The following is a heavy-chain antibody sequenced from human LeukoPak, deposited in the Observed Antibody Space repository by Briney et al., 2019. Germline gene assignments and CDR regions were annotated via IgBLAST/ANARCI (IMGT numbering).Heavy chain of an antibody. J-gene: IGHJ4*02. CDR2: ISSDGSKN. D-gene: IGHD5-12*01. V-gene: IGHV3-30*18. CDR1: GFTFTNYA. CDR3: ANLGDRWLRPIDY. Sequence: SGGSLRLSCAASGFTFTNYAMHWVRQTPGKGLEWVALISSDGSKNIYADPVKGRFTVSRDNSKNTLYLQMNSLRAEDTAVYYCANLGDRWLRPIDYWGQGTLVTVSS.